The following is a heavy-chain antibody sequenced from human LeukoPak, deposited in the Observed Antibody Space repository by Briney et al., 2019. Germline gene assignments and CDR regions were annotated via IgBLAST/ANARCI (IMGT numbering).Heavy chain of an antibody. D-gene: IGHD2/OR15-2a*01. CDR2: IKQDGSEK. V-gene: IGHV3-7*03. CDR3: AREVIHTGDYYYYYGMDV. CDR1: GFTFSHYW. J-gene: IGHJ6*02. Sequence: PGGSLRLSCAASGFTFSHYWMSWVRQAPGKGLEWVANIKQDGSEKYYVDSVKGRFTISRDNAENSLYLQMNSLRDEDTAIYYCAREVIHTGDYYYYYGMDVWGQGTTVTVSS.